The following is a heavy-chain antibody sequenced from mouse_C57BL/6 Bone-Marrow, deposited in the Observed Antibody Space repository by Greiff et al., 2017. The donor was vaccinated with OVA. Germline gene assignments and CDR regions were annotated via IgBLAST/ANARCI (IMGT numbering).Heavy chain of an antibody. CDR2: IHPNSGST. J-gene: IGHJ1*03. D-gene: IGHD1-1*01. Sequence: QVQLQQPGAELVKPGASVKLSCKASGYTFTSYWMHWVKQRPGQGLEWIGMIHPNSGSTNYNEKFKSKATLTVDKSSSTAYMQLSSLTAEDSAVYYSARSYYGSSDWYVDDWGTGTTVTVSS. V-gene: IGHV1-64*01. CDR1: GYTFTSYW. CDR3: ARSYYGSSDWYVDD.